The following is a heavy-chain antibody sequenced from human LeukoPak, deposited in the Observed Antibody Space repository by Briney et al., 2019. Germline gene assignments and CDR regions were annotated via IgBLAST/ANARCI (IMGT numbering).Heavy chain of an antibody. CDR2: ISSSSSCI. D-gene: IGHD3-22*01. Sequence: GGSLRLSCAASGFTFSSYSMNWVRQAPGKGLEWVSSISSSSSCIYYADSVKGRFTISRDNAKNSLYLQMNSLRAEDTAVYYCAVSYDSSGYYYLWGQGTLVTVSS. CDR3: AVSYDSSGYYYL. J-gene: IGHJ4*02. CDR1: GFTFSSYS. V-gene: IGHV3-21*01.